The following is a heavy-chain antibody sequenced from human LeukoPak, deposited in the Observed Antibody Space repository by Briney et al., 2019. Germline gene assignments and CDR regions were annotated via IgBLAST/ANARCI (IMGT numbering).Heavy chain of an antibody. D-gene: IGHD2-21*02. Sequence: PETLSLTCAVSGYSISSGYYWGWIRQPPGKGLEWIGSIYHSGSTYYNPSLKSRVTISVDTSKNQFSLKLSSVTAADTAVYYCARVMVVVTAKYNWFDPWGQGTLVTVSS. CDR1: GYSISSGYY. CDR3: ARVMVVVTAKYNWFDP. CDR2: IYHSGST. J-gene: IGHJ5*02. V-gene: IGHV4-38-2*01.